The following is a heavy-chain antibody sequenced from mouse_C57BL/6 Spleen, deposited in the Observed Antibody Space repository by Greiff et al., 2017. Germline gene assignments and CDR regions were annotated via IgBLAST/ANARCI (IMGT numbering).Heavy chain of an antibody. CDR1: GYTFTSYG. J-gene: IGHJ3*01. V-gene: IGHV1-81*01. Sequence: QVQLKQSGAELARPGASVKLSCKASGYTFTSYGISWVKQRTGQGLEWIGEIYPRSGNTYYNEKFKGKATLTADKSSSTAYMELRSLTSEDSAVYFCATELLGSIAGFAYWGQGTLVTVSA. CDR2: IYPRSGNT. D-gene: IGHD1-1*01. CDR3: ATELLGSIAGFAY.